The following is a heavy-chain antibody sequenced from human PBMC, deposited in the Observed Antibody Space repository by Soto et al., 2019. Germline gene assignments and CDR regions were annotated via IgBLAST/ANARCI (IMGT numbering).Heavy chain of an antibody. CDR2: IYSSGST. V-gene: IGHV4-4*07. Sequence: SETLSLTCTVSGGSINNYYWTWIRQPAGKGLEWIGRIYSSGSTNYSSSLKSRVTMSVDTSKNQISLKLTSVTAADTAVYYCARQTTYSSSWYDYWGQGTLVTVSS. J-gene: IGHJ4*02. D-gene: IGHD6-13*01. CDR1: GGSINNYY. CDR3: ARQTTYSSSWYDY.